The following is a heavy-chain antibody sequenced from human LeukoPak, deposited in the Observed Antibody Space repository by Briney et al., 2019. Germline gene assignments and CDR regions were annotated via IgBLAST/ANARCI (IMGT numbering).Heavy chain of an antibody. CDR1: GGSISSSSYY. CDR2: IYYSGST. Sequence: SETLSLTCTVSGGSISSSSYYWGWIRQPPGKGLEWIGSIYYSGSTYYNPSLKSRVTISVDTSKNQFSLRLTSVTAADTAVYYCARHWQTFDDWGQGTLVTVSS. V-gene: IGHV4-39*07. CDR3: ARHWQTFDD. J-gene: IGHJ4*02.